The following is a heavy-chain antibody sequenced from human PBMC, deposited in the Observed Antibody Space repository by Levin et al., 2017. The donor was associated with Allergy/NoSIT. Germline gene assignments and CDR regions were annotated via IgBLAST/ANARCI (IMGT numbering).Heavy chain of an antibody. Sequence: PSETLSLTCTVSGDSISSYHWNWLRQPPGKELEWIGCLYYSGSTKYNPSLKSRVTISVDATKNQFSLKLTSVTAADTAVYYGARDQGSSGWYGWIDSWGQGTLVTVSS. D-gene: IGHD6-19*01. J-gene: IGHJ5*01. CDR1: GDSISSYH. CDR3: ARDQGSSGWYGWIDS. V-gene: IGHV4-59*01. CDR2: LYYSGST.